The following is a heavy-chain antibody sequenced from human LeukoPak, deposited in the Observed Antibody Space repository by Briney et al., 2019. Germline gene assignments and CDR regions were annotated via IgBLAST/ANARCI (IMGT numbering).Heavy chain of an antibody. CDR2: ISGDGGST. D-gene: IGHD1-26*01. J-gene: IGHJ4*02. V-gene: IGHV3-43*02. CDR3: AKDISGSYGYYFDY. CDR1: GFIFDDYA. Sequence: GGSLRLSCAASGFIFDDYAMHWVRQAPGKGLEWVSLISGDGGSTYYADSVKGRFTISRDNSKNSLYLQMNSLRTEDTALYYCAKDISGSYGYYFDYWGQGTLVTVSS.